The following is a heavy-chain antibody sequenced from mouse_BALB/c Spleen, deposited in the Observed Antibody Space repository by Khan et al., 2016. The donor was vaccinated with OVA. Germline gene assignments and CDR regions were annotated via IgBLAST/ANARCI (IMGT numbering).Heavy chain of an antibody. Sequence: EVQLQQSGPDLVKPGASMKISCKASGYSFTGYYIHWVKQSHGKSLEWIGRVNPNNGGTSYNQKFKGKAILTVDKSSNTAYMELRSLTSEDSAVYSCAIDHGYFDVWGAGTTVTVSS. D-gene: IGHD1-1*01. CDR2: VNPNNGGT. V-gene: IGHV1-26*01. J-gene: IGHJ1*01. CDR1: GYSFTGYY. CDR3: AIDHGYFDV.